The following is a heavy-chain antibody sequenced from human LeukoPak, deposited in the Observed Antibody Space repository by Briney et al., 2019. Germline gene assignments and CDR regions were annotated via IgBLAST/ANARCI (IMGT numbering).Heavy chain of an antibody. CDR2: INPSGGST. CDR3: ARDVRGVYTSSAFDI. D-gene: IGHD3-10*02. V-gene: IGHV1-46*01. Sequence: GASVKVSCKASGYTFTSYYMHWERQAPGQGLEWLGIINPSGGSTSYAQKFQGRVTMTRDMSTSTVYMELSSLRSEDTAVYYCARDVRGVYTSSAFDIWGQGTMVTVSS. J-gene: IGHJ3*02. CDR1: GYTFTSYY.